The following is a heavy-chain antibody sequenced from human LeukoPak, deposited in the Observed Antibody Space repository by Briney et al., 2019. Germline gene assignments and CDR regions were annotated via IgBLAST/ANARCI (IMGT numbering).Heavy chain of an antibody. J-gene: IGHJ1*01. CDR1: GGSISSYY. CDR3: ASPRGDDSGGYYTWYFHH. D-gene: IGHD3-22*01. Sequence: SETLSLTCTVFGGSISSYYWSWIRQPPGKGLEWIGSGSTYYNPSLKSRVTISVDTSKNQFSLKLSSVTAADTAVYFCASPRGDDSGGYYTWYFHHWGQGILVTVSS. CDR2: GST. V-gene: IGHV4-4*09.